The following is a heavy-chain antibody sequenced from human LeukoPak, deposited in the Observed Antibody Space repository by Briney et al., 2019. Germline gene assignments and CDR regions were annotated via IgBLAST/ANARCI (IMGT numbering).Heavy chain of an antibody. CDR2: FIPIFGTA. Sequence: GASVKLSCKASGAAFSSYAISWVRQGPGQGLERVGGFIPIFGTATYAQKFQGRVTITTDASTSTAYMELSSLRSEDTAVYYCARAGSYSPYYYYYYMDVWGKGTTVTVSS. CDR1: GAAFSSYA. CDR3: ARAGSYSPYYYYYYMDV. D-gene: IGHD1-26*01. J-gene: IGHJ6*03. V-gene: IGHV1-69*05.